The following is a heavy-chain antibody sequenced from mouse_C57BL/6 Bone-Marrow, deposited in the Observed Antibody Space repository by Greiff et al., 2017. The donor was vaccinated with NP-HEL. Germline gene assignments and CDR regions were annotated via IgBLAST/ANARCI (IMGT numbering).Heavy chain of an antibody. CDR3: TSIYYDSYFDY. Sequence: VQLQQSGAELVRPGASVKLSCTASGFNIKDDYMHWVKQRPEQGLEWIGWIDPENGDTEYASKFQGKATITADTSSNTAYLQLSSLTSEDTAVYYCTSIYYDSYFDYWGQGTTLTVSS. CDR2: IDPENGDT. D-gene: IGHD2-4*01. J-gene: IGHJ2*01. V-gene: IGHV14-4*01. CDR1: GFNIKDDY.